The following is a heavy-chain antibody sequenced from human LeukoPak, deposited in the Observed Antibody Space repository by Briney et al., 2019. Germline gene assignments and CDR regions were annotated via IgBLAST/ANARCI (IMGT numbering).Heavy chain of an antibody. CDR3: ARDWYHAFDF. V-gene: IGHV3-23*01. CDR2: ISDSGDFT. Sequence: GGSLRLSCAASGFTFSSYAMNWVRQAPGKGLEWVSVISDSGDFTYNADSVKGRFTISRDNSKNTLYLQMNSLKTEDTAVYYCARDWYHAFDFWGQGTMVTVSS. J-gene: IGHJ3*01. D-gene: IGHD3-9*01. CDR1: GFTFSSYA.